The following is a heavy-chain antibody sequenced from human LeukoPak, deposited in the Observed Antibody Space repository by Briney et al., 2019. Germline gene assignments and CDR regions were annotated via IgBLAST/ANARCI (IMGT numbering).Heavy chain of an antibody. J-gene: IGHJ6*02. CDR2: ISGTGGST. V-gene: IGHV3-23*01. CDR1: RFTFSDYA. CDR3: AKGTTVMPKDYFYGMDV. D-gene: IGHD4-11*01. Sequence: GGSLRLSCTASRFTFSDYAMSWVRQAPGKGLEWVSAISGTGGSTYYADSVKGRFTISRDNSKNTLYLQMNSPRAEDTAVYYCAKGTTVMPKDYFYGMDVWGQGTTVTVSS.